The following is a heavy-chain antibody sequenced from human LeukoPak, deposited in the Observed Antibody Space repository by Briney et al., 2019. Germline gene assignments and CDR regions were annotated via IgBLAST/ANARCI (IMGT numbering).Heavy chain of an antibody. Sequence: PGASVKVSCKASGYTFTSYDINWVRQATGQGLEWMGWMNPNSGNTGYAQKFQGRVTMTRNTSISTAYMELSSLRSEDTAVYYCAIILGYCSSTSCHDAFDIWGQGTMVTVSS. CDR3: AIILGYCSSTSCHDAFDI. J-gene: IGHJ3*02. D-gene: IGHD2-2*01. CDR1: GYTFTSYD. CDR2: MNPNSGNT. V-gene: IGHV1-8*01.